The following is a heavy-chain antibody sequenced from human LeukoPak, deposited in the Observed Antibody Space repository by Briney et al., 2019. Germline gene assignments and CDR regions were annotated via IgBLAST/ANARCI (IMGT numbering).Heavy chain of an antibody. CDR2: IYSGGST. D-gene: IGHD6-19*01. CDR1: GFTVSSNY. J-gene: IGHJ4*02. V-gene: IGHV3-66*01. Sequence: GGSLRLSCAASGFTVSSNYMSWVRQAPGKGLEWVSFIYSGGSTYYADSVRGRFTISRDNSKNTLYLQMNSLRAEDTAVYYCAREASGWLGLDYWGQGTLVTVSS. CDR3: AREASGWLGLDY.